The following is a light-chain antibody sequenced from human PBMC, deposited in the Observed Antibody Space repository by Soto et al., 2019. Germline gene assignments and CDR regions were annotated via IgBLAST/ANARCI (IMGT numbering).Light chain of an antibody. V-gene: IGKV3-15*01. CDR3: QQYNNWPRP. Sequence: EVLSSQSPTTVSVSPGARATLSCSTRQRVSNDFLAWYQQKPGQAPGLLIYGASTRPTGIPARFSGSGSGTEFTLTISSLQSEDFAVYYCQQYNNWPRPFGQGTKVDIK. J-gene: IGKJ1*01. CDR2: GAS. CDR1: QRVSNDF.